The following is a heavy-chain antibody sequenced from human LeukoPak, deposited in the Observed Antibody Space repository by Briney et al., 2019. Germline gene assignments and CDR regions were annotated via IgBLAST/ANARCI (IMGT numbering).Heavy chain of an antibody. V-gene: IGHV3-23*01. Sequence: PGGSLRLSCAASGFTFSDYAMDWVRQAPGKGLEWVSVIRSSGDTTYYAGFAKGRFTISRDNSKNTLYLQMNSLRAEGTAVYYCAKGYYASGSSLSAFVYWGRGTLVTVSS. D-gene: IGHD3-10*01. J-gene: IGHJ4*02. CDR1: GFTFSDYA. CDR3: AKGYYASGSSLSAFVY. CDR2: IRSSGDTT.